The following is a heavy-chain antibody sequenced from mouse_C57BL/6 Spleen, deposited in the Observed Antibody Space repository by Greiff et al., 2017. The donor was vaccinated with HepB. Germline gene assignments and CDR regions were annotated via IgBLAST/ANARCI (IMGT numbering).Heavy chain of an antibody. J-gene: IGHJ1*03. Sequence: VQLQQSGTELVKPGASVKLSCKASGYTFTSYWMHWVKQRPGQGLEWIGNINPSNGGTNYNEKFKSKATLTVDKSSSTAYMQLSSLTSEDSAVYYCARAITTVVDGYFDVWGTRTTVTVSS. CDR3: ARAITTVVDGYFDV. D-gene: IGHD1-1*01. V-gene: IGHV1-53*01. CDR1: GYTFTSYW. CDR2: INPSNGGT.